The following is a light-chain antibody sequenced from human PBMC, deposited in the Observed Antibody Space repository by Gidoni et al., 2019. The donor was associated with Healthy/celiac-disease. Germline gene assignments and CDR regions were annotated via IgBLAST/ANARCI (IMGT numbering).Light chain of an antibody. Sequence: DIQMTQSPSSLSASVGDRVTITCRARQGISNYLAWYQQKPGKVPKLLIYAASTLQSGVPSRFSGSGSGTDFTLTISSLQPADVATYYCQKYNSAPRTFGQGTKVEIK. J-gene: IGKJ1*01. CDR3: QKYNSAPRT. CDR1: QGISNY. CDR2: AAS. V-gene: IGKV1-27*01.